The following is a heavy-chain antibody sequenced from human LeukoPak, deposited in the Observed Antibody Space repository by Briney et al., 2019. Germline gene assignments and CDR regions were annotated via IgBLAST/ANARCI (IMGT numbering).Heavy chain of an antibody. V-gene: IGHV3-15*01. D-gene: IGHD3-22*01. CDR3: TTGITMIVVAYDAFDI. CDR2: IKRKTDGGTT. CDR1: GFTFSNAW. J-gene: IGHJ3*02. Sequence: GGSLRLSCAASGFTFSNAWMSWVRQAPGKGLEWVGRIKRKTDGGTTDYAAPVKGRFTISRDDSKNTLYLQMNSLKTEDTAVYYCTTGITMIVVAYDAFDIWGQGTMVTVSS.